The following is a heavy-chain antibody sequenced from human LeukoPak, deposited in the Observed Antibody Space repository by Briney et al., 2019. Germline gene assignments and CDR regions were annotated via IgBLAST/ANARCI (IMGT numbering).Heavy chain of an antibody. J-gene: IGHJ5*02. Sequence: SETLSLTCTVSGGSISSSSYYWGWIRQPPGKGLEWIGSIYYSGSTYYNPSLKSRVTISVDTSKNQFSLKLSSVTAADTAVYYCATNTGAEGSGSSTENWFDPWGQGTLVTVSS. CDR2: IYYSGST. CDR1: GGSISSSSYY. CDR3: ATNTGAEGSGSSTENWFDP. V-gene: IGHV4-39*01. D-gene: IGHD3-10*01.